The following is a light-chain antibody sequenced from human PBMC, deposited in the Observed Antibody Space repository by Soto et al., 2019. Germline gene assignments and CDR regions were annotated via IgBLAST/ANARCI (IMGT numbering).Light chain of an antibody. Sequence: DIQLTQSPSFLSASVGDRVTITCRAGQDISSYLAWYQQKPGKAPNLLMYAASTLQSGVPTRFSGSGSGTEFTLTISTLQPEDFATYSCQQLKSYPLTFGGGTKVEIK. CDR2: AAS. CDR1: QDISSY. V-gene: IGKV1-9*01. J-gene: IGKJ4*01. CDR3: QQLKSYPLT.